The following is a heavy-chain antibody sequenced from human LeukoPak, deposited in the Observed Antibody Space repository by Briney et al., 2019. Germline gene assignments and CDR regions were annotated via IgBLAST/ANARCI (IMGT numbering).Heavy chain of an antibody. CDR1: AYTFTDYY. D-gene: IGHD2-2*01. CDR2: INPDSGGT. CDR3: ARVGYCSSTSCSDAFDI. V-gene: IGHV1-2*02. J-gene: IGHJ3*02. Sequence: GASVKVSCKASAYTFTDYYMHWVRQAPGQGLEWMGWINPDSGGTNYAQKFQGRVTMTRDTSISTAYMELSRLRSDDTAVYYCARVGYCSSTSCSDAFDIWGQGTMVTVSS.